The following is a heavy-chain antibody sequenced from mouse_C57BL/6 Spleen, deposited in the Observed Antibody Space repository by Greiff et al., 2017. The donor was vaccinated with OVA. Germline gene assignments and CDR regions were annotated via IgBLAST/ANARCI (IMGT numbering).Heavy chain of an antibody. J-gene: IGHJ2*01. CDR3: ARYRRYFDY. CDR1: GFTFTDYY. CDR2: IRNKANGNTT. Sequence: EVQLVESGGGLVQPGGSLSLSCAASGFTFTDYYMSWVRQPPGKALEWLGFIRNKANGNTTEYSASVKGRFTISRDNSQSILYLQMNALRAADSATYYCARYRRYFDYWGQGTTLTVSS. V-gene: IGHV7-3*01.